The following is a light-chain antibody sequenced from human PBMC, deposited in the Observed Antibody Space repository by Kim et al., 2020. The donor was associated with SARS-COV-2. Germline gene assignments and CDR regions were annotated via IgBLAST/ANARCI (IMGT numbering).Light chain of an antibody. CDR1: STDVGGYNY. CDR3: SSYTSSATLV. V-gene: IGLV2-14*03. Sequence: GQSITLSGTGSSTDVGGYNYVSWYQHHPGKAPRLMIYDVTERPSGVSSRFSGSKSGNTASLTISGLQAEDEADYYCSSYTSSATLVFRGGTQLTVL. J-gene: IGLJ2*01. CDR2: DVT.